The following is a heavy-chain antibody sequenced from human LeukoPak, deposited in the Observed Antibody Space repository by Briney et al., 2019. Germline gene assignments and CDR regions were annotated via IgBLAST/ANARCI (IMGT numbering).Heavy chain of an antibody. J-gene: IGHJ3*02. V-gene: IGHV3-74*01. Sequence: PGGSLRLSCAASGFTFSSYWMHWVRQAPGKGLVWLSRVNGDGNITTYADSVRGRFTISRDNAKNTLYLQMSSLRAEDTAVYYCARRGLVPAFDIWGQGTMVSVTS. D-gene: IGHD3-10*02. CDR1: GFTFSSYW. CDR3: ARRGLVPAFDI. CDR2: VNGDGNIT.